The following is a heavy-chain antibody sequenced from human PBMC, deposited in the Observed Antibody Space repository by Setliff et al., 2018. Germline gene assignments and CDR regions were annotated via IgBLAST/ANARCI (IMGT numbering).Heavy chain of an antibody. V-gene: IGHV3-48*04. CDR2: ISSSGSTM. J-gene: IGHJ3*02. Sequence: GGSLRLSCAASGFTFSSYSMNWVRQAPGKGLEWVSYISSSGSTMYYADSVKGRFTISRDNAKNSLYLQMNSLRAEDTAVYYCARDGDCSSTSCYGVDAFEIWGQGTMVTVSS. CDR3: ARDGDCSSTSCYGVDAFEI. CDR1: GFTFSSYS. D-gene: IGHD2-2*01.